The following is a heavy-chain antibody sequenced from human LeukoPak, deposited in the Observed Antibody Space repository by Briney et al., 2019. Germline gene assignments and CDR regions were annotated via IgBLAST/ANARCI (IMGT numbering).Heavy chain of an antibody. V-gene: IGHV3-23*01. CDR3: AKGTGTTFRFRTYSYFYHMDV. CDR1: GFTFSSYA. D-gene: IGHD1-7*01. CDR2: ISGSDDNT. J-gene: IGHJ6*03. Sequence: GGSLRLSCAASGFTFSSYAMSWVRQAPGKGLQWVSSISGSDDNTYYADSVKGRLTISRDNSKNTLYLQMNSLRAEDTAVYYCAKGTGTTFRFRTYSYFYHMDVWGKGTTVTVSS.